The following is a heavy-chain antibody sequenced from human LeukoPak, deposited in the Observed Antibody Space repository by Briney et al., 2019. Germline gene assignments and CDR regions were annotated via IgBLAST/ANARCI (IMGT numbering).Heavy chain of an antibody. D-gene: IGHD3-10*01. CDR2: IFHSGST. CDR1: GGSISSSW. J-gene: IGHJ4*02. CDR3: ARYFGAGSYYFDF. V-gene: IGHV4-4*02. Sequence: PSETLSLTCAVSGGSISSSWWSWVRQPPGKGLEWIGEIFHSGSTNYNPSLKSRVTISVDTSKNQFSLKLSSATAADTAVCYCARYFGAGSYYFDFWGQGTLVTVSS.